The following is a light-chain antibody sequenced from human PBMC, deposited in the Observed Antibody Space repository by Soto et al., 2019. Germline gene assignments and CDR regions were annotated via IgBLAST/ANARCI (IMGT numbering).Light chain of an antibody. CDR2: EVS. CDR3: SSYTSSSPLCV. CDR1: SSDVGGYNY. J-gene: IGLJ1*01. V-gene: IGLV2-14*01. Sequence: QSALTQPASVSGSPGQSITISCTGTSSDVGGYNYVSWYQQHPGKAPKLMIYEVSNRPSGVSNRFSGSKSGNTASLTISGLQAEDEADYYCSSYTSSSPLCVFGTGTTLTVL.